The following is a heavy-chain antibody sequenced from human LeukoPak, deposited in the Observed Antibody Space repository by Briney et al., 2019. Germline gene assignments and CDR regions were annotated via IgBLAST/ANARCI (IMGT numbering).Heavy chain of an antibody. D-gene: IGHD3-9*01. CDR3: ARGVVSGYNVLTGYFRAFDY. V-gene: IGHV3-48*03. CDR1: GFTFSGSE. CDR2: ISPTSKTT. Sequence: GGSLRLSCAASGFTFSGSEMHWVRQAPGKGLEWVAYISPTSKTTNYADSVQGRFTVSRDNDKNLIFLQMSSLRAGDTAIYYCARGVVSGYNVLTGYFRAFDYWGQGALVTVSS. J-gene: IGHJ4*02.